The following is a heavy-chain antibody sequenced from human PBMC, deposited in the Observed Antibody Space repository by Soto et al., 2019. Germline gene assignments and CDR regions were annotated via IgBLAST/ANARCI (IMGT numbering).Heavy chain of an antibody. V-gene: IGHV3-30*18. D-gene: IGHD3-22*01. J-gene: IGHJ6*02. CDR2: ISSDDSVK. CDR1: GFTFSSYG. Sequence: QVQLEESGGGVVQPGGPLRLSCEASGFTFSSYGMHWVRQAPGKGLEWVAVISSDDSVKNYVDSVKGRFTISRDNSKNTLFLQMNSLRAEDTAVYYCAKGDTSGFYGTNYYYAMDVWGQGTTVTVSS. CDR3: AKGDTSGFYGTNYYYAMDV.